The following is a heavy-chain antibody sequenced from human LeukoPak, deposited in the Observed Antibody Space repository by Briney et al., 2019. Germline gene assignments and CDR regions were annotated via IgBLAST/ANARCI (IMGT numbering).Heavy chain of an antibody. J-gene: IGHJ4*02. CDR3: VRDPAAYYYDSTFDY. V-gene: IGHV3-64D*09. Sequence: GGSLRLSCSASGFTFSNHAMHWVRPAPGKGLEFVAAISSNGGTTYHADSVEGRFAISRDNSKNTLFLQMTFLRIEDTAVYYCVRDPAAYYYDSTFDYWGQGTLVTVSA. CDR1: GFTFSNHA. D-gene: IGHD3-22*01. CDR2: ISSNGGTT.